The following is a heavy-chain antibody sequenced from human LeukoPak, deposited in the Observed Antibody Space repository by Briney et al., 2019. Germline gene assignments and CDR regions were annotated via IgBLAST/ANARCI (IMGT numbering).Heavy chain of an antibody. V-gene: IGHV3-7*03. D-gene: IGHD2-2*01. J-gene: IGHJ6*02. CDR2: IRPDGSQK. Sequence: PGGSLRLSCAASGFTFRNYWMSWARQAPGEGLEWVANIRPDGSQKYYVDSARGRFTISRDNAKSSLYLQMSSLRPEDTATYYCARDFQRRYCSSSSCSPAWGQGTTVTVSS. CDR1: GFTFRNYW. CDR3: ARDFQRRYCSSSSCSPA.